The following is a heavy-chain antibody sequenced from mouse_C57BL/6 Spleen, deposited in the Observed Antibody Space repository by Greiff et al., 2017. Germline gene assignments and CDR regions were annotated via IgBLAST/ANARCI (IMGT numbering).Heavy chain of an antibody. Sequence: VQVVESGAELMKPGASVKLSCKATGYTFTGYWIEWVKQRPGHGLEWIGEILPGSGSTNYNEKFKGKATFTADTSSNTAYMQLSSLTTEDSAIYYCARGVYYYGSEGFAYWGQGTLVTVSA. CDR2: ILPGSGST. D-gene: IGHD1-1*01. V-gene: IGHV1-9*01. J-gene: IGHJ3*01. CDR3: ARGVYYYGSEGFAY. CDR1: GYTFTGYW.